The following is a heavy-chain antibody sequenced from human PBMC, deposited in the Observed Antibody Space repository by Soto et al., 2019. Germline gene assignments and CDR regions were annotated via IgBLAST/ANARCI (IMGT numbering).Heavy chain of an antibody. V-gene: IGHV1-18*01. CDR1: GYTFTTYG. CDR2: ISAYNGNT. CDR3: ARSGDPVDYFYYYGMDV. Sequence: ASVKVSCKASGYTFTTYGIIWVRQAPGQGLEWMGWISAYNGNTNYALKFQGRVTMTTDTSTSTAYMELRSLRSDDTAVYYCARSGDPVDYFYYYGMDVWGQGTTVTVSS. J-gene: IGHJ6*02. D-gene: IGHD4-17*01.